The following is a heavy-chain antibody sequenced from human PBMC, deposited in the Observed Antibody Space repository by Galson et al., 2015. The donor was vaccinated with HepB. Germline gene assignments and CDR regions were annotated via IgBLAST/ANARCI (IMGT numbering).Heavy chain of an antibody. Sequence: SVKVSCKASGGTFSSYAISWVRQAPGQGLEWLGGIIPIFGTATYTQRLQGRVTITADESTTTAYMELSSLRSEDTAVYYCVRMGRDSGSYWYYFDYWGQGTLVTVSS. D-gene: IGHD1-26*01. V-gene: IGHV1-69*13. CDR1: GGTFSSYA. J-gene: IGHJ4*02. CDR2: IIPIFGTA. CDR3: VRMGRDSGSYWYYFDY.